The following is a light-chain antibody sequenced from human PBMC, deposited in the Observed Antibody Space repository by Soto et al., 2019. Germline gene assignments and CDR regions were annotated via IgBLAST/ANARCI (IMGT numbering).Light chain of an antibody. J-gene: IGKJ4*01. CDR2: DAS. V-gene: IGKV3-11*01. CDR1: QNVGGS. Sequence: EIVLTQSPATLSLSPGERATLSCRASQNVGGSLAWYQQKPGQAPRLLIYDASNRATGIPARFSGSGSGTDFSLTISSLGPEDLAVYYCQQRSTWPLTFGGGTKVEIK. CDR3: QQRSTWPLT.